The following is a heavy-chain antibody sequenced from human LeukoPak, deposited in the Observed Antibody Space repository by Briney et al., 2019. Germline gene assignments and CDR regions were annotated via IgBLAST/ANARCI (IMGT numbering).Heavy chain of an antibody. V-gene: IGHV4-59*01. J-gene: IGHJ3*02. Sequence: SETLSLTCTVSGGSISSYYWSWIRQPPGKGLEWIGYIYYCGSTNYNPSLKSRVTISVDTSKNQFSLKLSSVTTADTAVYYCARGSHSSSWTDAFDIWGQGTMVTVSS. CDR3: ARGSHSSSWTDAFDI. CDR1: GGSISSYY. CDR2: IYYCGST. D-gene: IGHD6-13*01.